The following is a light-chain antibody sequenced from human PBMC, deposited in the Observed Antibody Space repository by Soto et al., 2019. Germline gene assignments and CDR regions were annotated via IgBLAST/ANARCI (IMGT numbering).Light chain of an antibody. Sequence: DVQLTHSASSLSASISYTVSISCRSSQSIATSVNWYQQKTGKPPALLIYGGSALQIGVPHRFSASGSGTDFTLTITSLQHEDFAIYYCQQSYSLPRTFGQGTKVDIK. V-gene: IGKV1-39*01. CDR1: QSIATS. CDR2: GGS. J-gene: IGKJ1*01. CDR3: QQSYSLPRT.